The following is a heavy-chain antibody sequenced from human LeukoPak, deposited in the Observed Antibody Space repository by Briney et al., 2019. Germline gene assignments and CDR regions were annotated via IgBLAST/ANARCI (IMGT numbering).Heavy chain of an antibody. CDR3: ARGYSSGWPHYFDY. D-gene: IGHD6-19*01. V-gene: IGHV3-33*01. J-gene: IGHJ4*02. Sequence: PGRPLRLSCAASRFTFSSYGMHWVRQAPGKGLEWVAVIWYDGSDKYYADSVKGRFSISRDHFKNTLYLLMNSLRAEDTAVYYCARGYSSGWPHYFDYWGQGTLVTVSS. CDR2: IWYDGSDK. CDR1: RFTFSSYG.